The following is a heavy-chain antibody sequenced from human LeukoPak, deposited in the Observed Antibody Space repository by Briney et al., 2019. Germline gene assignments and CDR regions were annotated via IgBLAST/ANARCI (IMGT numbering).Heavy chain of an antibody. Sequence: PSETLSLTCTVSGGSISSYYWSWIRQTPGKGLEWIGYIYYSGSTNFNPSLKSRVTISVDTSKNQFSLKMSSVTAADTAVYFCARGGPPGYYYDYYMDVWGKGTTVTISS. V-gene: IGHV4-59*01. CDR2: IYYSGST. CDR1: GGSISSYY. CDR3: ARGGPPGYYYDYYMDV. J-gene: IGHJ6*03.